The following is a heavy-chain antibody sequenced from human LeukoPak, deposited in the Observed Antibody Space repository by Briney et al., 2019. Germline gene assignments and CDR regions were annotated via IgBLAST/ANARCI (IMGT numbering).Heavy chain of an antibody. CDR2: ISGSGGST. V-gene: IGHV3-23*01. D-gene: IGHD3-3*01. Sequence: GGSLRLSCAASRFTFSSYAMSWVRQAPGKGLEWVSAISGSGGSTYYADSVKGRFTISRDNSKNTLYLQMNSLRAEDTAVYYCAKGEAYDFWSGLFDYWGQGTLVTVSS. J-gene: IGHJ4*02. CDR1: RFTFSSYA. CDR3: AKGEAYDFWSGLFDY.